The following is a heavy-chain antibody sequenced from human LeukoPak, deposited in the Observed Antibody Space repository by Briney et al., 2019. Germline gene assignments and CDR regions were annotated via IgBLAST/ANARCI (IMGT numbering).Heavy chain of an antibody. CDR3: ARDQGSLTRSWYTGY. CDR2: INPYSGDK. J-gene: IGHJ4*02. V-gene: IGHV1-2*06. D-gene: IGHD6-13*01. CDR1: GGTFSSYA. Sequence: ASVKVSCKASGGTFSSYAISWVRQAPGQGLEWMGRINPYSGDKNFAQKFQGRVTMTRDTAITTAYMDLSSLRPDDTAVYVCARDQGSLTRSWYTGYWGQGTQVTVSS.